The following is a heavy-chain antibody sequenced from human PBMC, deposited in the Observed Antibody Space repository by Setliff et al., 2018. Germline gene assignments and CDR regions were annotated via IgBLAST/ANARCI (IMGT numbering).Heavy chain of an antibody. CDR2: INTGNANT. D-gene: IGHD2-21*01. V-gene: IGHV1-2*02. J-gene: IGHJ4*02. CDR3: AKDGGEVY. Sequence: ASVKVSCKASGYSFTSNDINWVRQAPGQRPEWMGWINTGNANTKYSQKFQGRVTMTRDTSISTAYMELSRLTSDDTAVYYCAKDGGEVYWGQGTLVTVSS. CDR1: GYSFTSND.